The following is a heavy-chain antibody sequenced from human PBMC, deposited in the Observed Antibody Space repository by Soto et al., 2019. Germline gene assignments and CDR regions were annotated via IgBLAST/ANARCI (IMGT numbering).Heavy chain of an antibody. CDR2: NNHSGRS. Sequence: SETLSLTCAVYGGSFSGHYWSWIRQPPGKGLEWIGENNHSGRSNYNPSLKSRVTISVDTSKNQFSLKLSSVTAADTAVYYCARVPSPWGQGTLVTVSS. CDR3: ARVPSP. J-gene: IGHJ5*02. CDR1: GGSFSGHY. V-gene: IGHV4-34*01.